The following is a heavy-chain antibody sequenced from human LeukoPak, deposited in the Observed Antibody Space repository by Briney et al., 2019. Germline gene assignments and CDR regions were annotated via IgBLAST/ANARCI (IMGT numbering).Heavy chain of an antibody. CDR3: ASLSCSGGSCYALYFDY. D-gene: IGHD2-15*01. Sequence: SETLSLTCAVSGYSISSGYYWGWIRQPPGKGLEWIGSIYHSGSTYHNPSLKSRVTISVDTSKNQLSLKLSSVTAADADVYYCASLSCSGGSCYALYFDYWRQGTLVTVFS. V-gene: IGHV4-38-2*01. CDR1: GYSISSGYY. J-gene: IGHJ4*02. CDR2: IYHSGST.